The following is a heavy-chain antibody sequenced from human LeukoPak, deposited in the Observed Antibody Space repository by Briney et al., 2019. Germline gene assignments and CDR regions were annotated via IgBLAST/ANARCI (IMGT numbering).Heavy chain of an antibody. CDR2: IYYSGST. D-gene: IGHD2-15*01. CDR3: AEVVVAAAWFDP. V-gene: IGHV4-39*07. CDR1: GGSISSSSYY. J-gene: IGHJ5*02. Sequence: SETLSLTCTVSGGSISSSSYYWGWIRQPPGKGLEWIGSIYYSGSTYYNPSLKSRVTISVDKSKNQFSLKLSSVTAADTAVYYCAEVVVAAAWFDPWGQGTLVTVSS.